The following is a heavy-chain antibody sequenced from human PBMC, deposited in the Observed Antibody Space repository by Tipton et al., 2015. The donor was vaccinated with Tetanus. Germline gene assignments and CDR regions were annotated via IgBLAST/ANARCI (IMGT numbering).Heavy chain of an antibody. D-gene: IGHD1-1*01. CDR2: IYYSGST. V-gene: IGHV4-59*11. CDR3: ARESWNRDAFDI. J-gene: IGHJ3*02. CDR1: GGSMSSHY. Sequence: TLSLTCSVSGGSMSSHYWSWIRQPPGKGLEWIGYIYYSGSTNYNPSLKSRVTISVDTSKNQFSLKLSSVTAADTAVYYCARESWNRDAFDIWGQGTMVTVSS.